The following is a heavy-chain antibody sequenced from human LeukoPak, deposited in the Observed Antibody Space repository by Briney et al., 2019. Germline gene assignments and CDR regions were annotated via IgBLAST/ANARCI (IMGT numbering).Heavy chain of an antibody. D-gene: IGHD6-19*01. CDR2: IYHSGST. Sequence: SQTLSLTCAVSGGSISSGGYSWSWIRQPPGKGLEWIGYIYHSGSTNYNPSLKSRVTISVDKSKNQFSLKLSSVTAADTAVYYCARGENGIAVAVGGYFDYWGQGTLVTVSS. CDR3: ARGENGIAVAVGGYFDY. V-gene: IGHV4-30-2*01. CDR1: GGSISSGGYS. J-gene: IGHJ4*02.